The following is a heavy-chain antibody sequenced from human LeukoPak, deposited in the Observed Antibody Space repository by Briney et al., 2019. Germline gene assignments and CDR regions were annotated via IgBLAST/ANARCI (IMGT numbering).Heavy chain of an antibody. V-gene: IGHV1-18*01. CDR2: ISAYNGNT. D-gene: IGHD1-26*01. CDR3: ARSGSYGYYFDY. J-gene: IGHJ4*02. CDR1: GYTFASYG. Sequence: ASVKVSCKASGYTFASYGISWVRQTPGQGLEWMGWISAYNGNTNYAQKLQGRVTMTTDTSTSTAYMELRSLRSDDTAAYYCARSGSYGYYFDYWGQGILVTVSS.